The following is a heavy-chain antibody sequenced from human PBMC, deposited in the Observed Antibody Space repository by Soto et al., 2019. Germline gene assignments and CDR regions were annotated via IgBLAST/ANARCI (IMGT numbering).Heavy chain of an antibody. D-gene: IGHD3-22*01. CDR1: GITISSYY. CDR2: IYAGTIT. V-gene: IGHV3-53*01. CDR3: ARIPYDNSGTIFDY. Sequence: GGSLRLSCAVSGITISSYYMSWVRQAAGKGLEWVSVIYAGTITYYADSVKGRFTIYRDNSKNMLNLEMNSLRVEDTAMYYCARIPYDNSGTIFDYWGQGTLVTVSS. J-gene: IGHJ4*02.